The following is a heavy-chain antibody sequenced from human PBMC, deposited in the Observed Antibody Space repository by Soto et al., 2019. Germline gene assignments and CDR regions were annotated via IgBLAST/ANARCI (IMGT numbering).Heavy chain of an antibody. J-gene: IGHJ3*02. D-gene: IGHD3-10*01. V-gene: IGHV3-9*01. CDR3: AKENYGSAAFDI. CDR2: ISWNSGSI. CDR1: GFTFDDYA. Sequence: GGSLRLSCAASGFTFDDYAMHWVRQAPGKGLEWVSGISWNSGSIGYADSVKGRFTISRDNAKNSLYLQMNSLRAEDTALYYCAKENYGSAAFDIWGQGTMVTVSS.